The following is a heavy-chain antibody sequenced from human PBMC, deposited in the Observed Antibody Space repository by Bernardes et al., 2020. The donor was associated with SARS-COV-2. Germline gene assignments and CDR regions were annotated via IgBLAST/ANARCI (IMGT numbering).Heavy chain of an antibody. J-gene: IGHJ4*02. CDR3: ATTPQYEYTRVFDF. CDR2: ISYDGGEK. D-gene: IGHD2-15*01. CDR1: GFTFSNYG. Sequence: GGSLRLSCAASGFTFSNYGMHWVRQAPGKGLEWVAVISYDGGEKLYADSVQGRFTISRDNSKNTLYLQMNSLRPEDTAVYYCATTPQYEYTRVFDFWGQGTLVTVSS. V-gene: IGHV3-30*03.